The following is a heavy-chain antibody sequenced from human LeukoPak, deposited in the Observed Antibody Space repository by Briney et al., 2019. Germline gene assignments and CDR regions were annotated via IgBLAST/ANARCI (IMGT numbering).Heavy chain of an antibody. D-gene: IGHD2-2*01. CDR3: ARVGEYCSSTSCYYYFDY. CDR2: ISAYNGNT. CDR1: GYTFTSYG. V-gene: IGHV1-18*01. Sequence: ASVKVSCKASGYTFTSYGISWVRQAPGQGLEWMGWISAYNGNTNYAQKLQGRVTMTTDTSTSTAYMELRSLRSDDTAVCYCARVGEYCSSTSCYYYFDYWGQGTLVTVSS. J-gene: IGHJ4*02.